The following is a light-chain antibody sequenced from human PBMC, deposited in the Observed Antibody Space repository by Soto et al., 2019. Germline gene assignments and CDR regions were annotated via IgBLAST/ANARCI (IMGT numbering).Light chain of an antibody. CDR1: QSVRSN. J-gene: IGKJ5*01. V-gene: IGKV3-11*01. Sequence: EIVMTQSPATLSVSPGERATLSCRASQSVRSNLAWYQQKPGQAPRLLIYDASNRATGIPARFSGSGSGTDFTLTISSLEPEDFAVYYCQQRSSWPSLTFGQGTRLEIK. CDR2: DAS. CDR3: QQRSSWPSLT.